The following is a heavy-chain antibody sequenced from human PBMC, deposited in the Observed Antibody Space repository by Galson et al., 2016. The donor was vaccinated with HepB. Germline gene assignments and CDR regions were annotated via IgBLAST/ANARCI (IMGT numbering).Heavy chain of an antibody. V-gene: IGHV3-30*14. J-gene: IGHJ6*02. CDR1: GFTFSSYT. CDR3: ARNDDQGVGGNHGMDV. D-gene: IGHD3-16*01. CDR2: ISYDESVK. Sequence: SLRLSCAASGFTFSSYTMHWVRQAPGKGLEWVAVISYDESVKHYADSVRGRCTISRDHSKNTLYLQMTSLRPEDSAVYFCARNDDQGVGGNHGMDVWGQGTTVTVSS.